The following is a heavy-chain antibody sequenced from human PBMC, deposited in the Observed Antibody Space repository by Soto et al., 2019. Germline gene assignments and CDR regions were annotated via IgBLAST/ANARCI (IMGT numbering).Heavy chain of an antibody. CDR1: GGSIRNYHNY. V-gene: IGHV4-39*01. D-gene: IGHD4-17*01. CDR3: AILVPKDCGDYGVVYF. J-gene: IGHJ6*02. Sequence: SETLCHTCSGSGGSIRNYHNYWGWIRQPPGKGLEWVGSIYYGGSTYYNPSLKSRVTLSVDTSRNQFSLKLSSVTAADTAIYYCAILVPKDCGDYGVVYFCGQRTTVTGSS. CDR2: IYYGGST.